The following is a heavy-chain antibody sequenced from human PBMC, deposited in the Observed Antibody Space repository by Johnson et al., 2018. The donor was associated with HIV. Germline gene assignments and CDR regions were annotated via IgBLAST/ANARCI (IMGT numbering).Heavy chain of an antibody. Sequence: QMQLVESGGGVVQPGRSLRLSCAASGFTFSSYAMHWVRQAPGKGLEWVAFIRYDGSNKYYADSVQGRFTISRYNSKNTLYLQMNSLRAEDTAVYYCAKDPSVDTAMGHDAFDIWGQGTMVTVSS. CDR3: AKDPSVDTAMGHDAFDI. CDR1: GFTFSSYA. CDR2: IRYDGSNK. J-gene: IGHJ3*02. V-gene: IGHV3-30*02. D-gene: IGHD5-18*01.